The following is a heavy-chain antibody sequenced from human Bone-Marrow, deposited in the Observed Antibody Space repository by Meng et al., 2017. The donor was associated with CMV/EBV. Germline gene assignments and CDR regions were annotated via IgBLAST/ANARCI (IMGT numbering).Heavy chain of an antibody. Sequence: GESLKISCAASGFTFSSYAMHWVRQAPGKGLEWVAVISYDGSNKYYADSVKGRFTISRDNSKNMMYLQMNSLRPEDTALYYCAKGRSDSWHQLDHWGQGTLVTVSS. CDR2: ISYDGSNK. D-gene: IGHD6-13*01. V-gene: IGHV3-30-3*01. CDR3: AKGRSDSWHQLDH. CDR1: GFTFSSYA. J-gene: IGHJ4*02.